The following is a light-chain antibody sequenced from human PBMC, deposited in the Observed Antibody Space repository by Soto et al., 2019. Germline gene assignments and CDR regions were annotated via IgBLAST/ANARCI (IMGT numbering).Light chain of an antibody. Sequence: DIQMTQSPSTLSASVGDRVTITCRASQSISSWLAWYQQKPGKAPKLLIYKASTLESGVPSRFSGSGSGTEFTLTINRLQPDDFATYYCQQYNTYVTFGPGTKVEIQ. CDR3: QQYNTYVT. CDR2: KAS. J-gene: IGKJ1*01. CDR1: QSISSW. V-gene: IGKV1-5*03.